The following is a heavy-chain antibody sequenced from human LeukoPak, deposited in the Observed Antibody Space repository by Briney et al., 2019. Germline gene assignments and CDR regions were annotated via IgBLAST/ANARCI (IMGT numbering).Heavy chain of an antibody. CDR3: ARATTVSMVRGVRWFDP. CDR1: GGSISSGDYY. D-gene: IGHD3-10*01. Sequence: SETLSLTCAVSGGSISSGDYYWTWIRQPPGKGLEWIGYISYSGSTDYSPSLKSRVTISVDTSKNLFSLRLSSVTAADTAVYYCARATTVSMVRGVRWFDPWGQGTLVTVSS. CDR2: ISYSGST. J-gene: IGHJ5*02. V-gene: IGHV4-30-4*08.